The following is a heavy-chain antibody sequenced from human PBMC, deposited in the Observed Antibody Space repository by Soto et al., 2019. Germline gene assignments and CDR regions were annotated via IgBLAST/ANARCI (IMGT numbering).Heavy chain of an antibody. D-gene: IGHD1-26*01. CDR3: GIGSGYYYYYMDV. CDR2: INHSGST. Sequence: PSETLSLTCAVYGGSFSGYYWSWIRQPPGKGLEWIGEINHSGSTNYNPSLKSRVTISVDTSKNQFSLKLSSVTAADTAVYYCGIGSGYYYYYMDVWGKGTTVTVSS. J-gene: IGHJ6*03. V-gene: IGHV4-34*01. CDR1: GGSFSGYY.